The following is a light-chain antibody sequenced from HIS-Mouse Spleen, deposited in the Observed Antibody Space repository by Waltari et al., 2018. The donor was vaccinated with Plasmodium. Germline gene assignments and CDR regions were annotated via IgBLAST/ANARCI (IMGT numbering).Light chain of an antibody. Sequence: DIQMTQSPSSLSASVGNRVTITFQASQDMSNYLNWYQQKPGKAHKFLSYDAANLETGVPSRFSGSGSGTDFTLTISSLQPEDIATYYGQQYDNLPPLFTFGPGTKVDIK. CDR2: DAA. J-gene: IGKJ3*01. CDR3: QQYDNLPPLFT. CDR1: QDMSNY. V-gene: IGKV1-33*01.